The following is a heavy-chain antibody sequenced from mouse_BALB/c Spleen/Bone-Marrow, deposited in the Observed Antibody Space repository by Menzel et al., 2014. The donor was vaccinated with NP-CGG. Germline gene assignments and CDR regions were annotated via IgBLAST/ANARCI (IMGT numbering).Heavy chain of an antibody. CDR2: INPSNGGT. CDR3: TRSGTSWLRRSWYFDV. CDR1: GYTFTSYY. J-gene: IGHJ1*01. D-gene: IGHD2-2*01. Sequence: QVQLQQSGAELVKSGASVKLSCKASGYTFTSYYMYWVKQRPGQGLEWIGEINPSNGGTNFSEKFKSKATLTVDKSSSTAYMQLSSLTSEDSAVYYCTRSGTSWLRRSWYFDVWGAGTTVTVSS. V-gene: IGHV1S81*02.